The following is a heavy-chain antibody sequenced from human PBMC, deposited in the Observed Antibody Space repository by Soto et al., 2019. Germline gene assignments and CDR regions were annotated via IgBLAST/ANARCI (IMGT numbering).Heavy chain of an antibody. Sequence: SGPTLVNPTQTLTLTCSFSGFSLSTSGVGVGWIRQPPGKALEWLALIYWNDDKRYSPSLKSRLTITKDTSKNQVVLTMTNMDPVDTATYYCAHGRSIAAVFDYWGQGTLVTVSS. CDR2: IYWNDDK. CDR1: GFSLSTSGVG. J-gene: IGHJ4*02. D-gene: IGHD6-6*01. CDR3: AHGRSIAAVFDY. V-gene: IGHV2-5*01.